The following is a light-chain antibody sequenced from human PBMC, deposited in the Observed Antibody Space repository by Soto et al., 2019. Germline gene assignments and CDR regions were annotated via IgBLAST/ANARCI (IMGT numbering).Light chain of an antibody. CDR1: SSDVGAYNY. V-gene: IGLV2-18*01. CDR3: SLYTSENTYV. Sequence: QSALTQPPSASGSPGQSVTISCTGTSSDVGAYNYVSWYQQHPGKAPKLIIYEASNRPSGVPDRFSGSKSGNTASLTISGLQAADEADYYCSLYTSENTYVFGTGTKLTVL. J-gene: IGLJ1*01. CDR2: EAS.